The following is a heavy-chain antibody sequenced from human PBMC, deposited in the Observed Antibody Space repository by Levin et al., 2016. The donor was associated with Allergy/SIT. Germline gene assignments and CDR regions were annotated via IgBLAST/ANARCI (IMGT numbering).Heavy chain of an antibody. J-gene: IGHJ4*02. Sequence: VRQAPGKGLEWVSYISSSSSTIYYADSVKGRFTISRDNAKNSLYLQMNSLRAEDTAVYYCARDEPDYDSSVPFDYWGQGTLVTVSS. CDR2: ISSSSSTI. D-gene: IGHD3-22*01. V-gene: IGHV3-48*01. CDR3: ARDEPDYDSSVPFDY.